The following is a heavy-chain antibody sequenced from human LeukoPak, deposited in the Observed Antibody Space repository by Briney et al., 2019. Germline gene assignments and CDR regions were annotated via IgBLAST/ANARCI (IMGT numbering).Heavy chain of an antibody. CDR1: GYTFTSYA. CDR3: ARDLGYCTGGTCYPNWFDP. D-gene: IGHD2-15*01. J-gene: IGHJ5*02. CDR2: INAGDDNK. V-gene: IGHV1-3*01. Sequence: ASVEVSCKASGYTFTSYAMHWVRQAPGQRLEWMGWINAGDDNKKYSQKFQGRVTITRDTSASTAYMELSSLRSEDTAVYYCARDLGYCTGGTCYPNWFDPWGQGTLVTVSS.